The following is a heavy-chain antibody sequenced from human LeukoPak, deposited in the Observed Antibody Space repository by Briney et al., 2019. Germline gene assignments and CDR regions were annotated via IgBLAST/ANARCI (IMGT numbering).Heavy chain of an antibody. J-gene: IGHJ4*02. CDR1: GYSFTTYW. CDR2: IYPGDSDT. CDR3: ARQDGLKWELPDY. V-gene: IGHV5-51*01. D-gene: IGHD1-26*01. Sequence: GESLKISCEGSGYSFTTYWFAWVRQTPGKAPEWMGIIYPGDSDTRYSPSFEGQVTISADKSLTTTYLQWNSLKASDTAMYYCARQDGLKWELPDYWGQGTLVTVSS.